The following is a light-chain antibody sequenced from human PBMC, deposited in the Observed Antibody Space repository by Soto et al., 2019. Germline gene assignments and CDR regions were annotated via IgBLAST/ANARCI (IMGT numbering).Light chain of an antibody. CDR2: EVN. V-gene: IGLV2-8*01. J-gene: IGLJ1*01. Sequence: QSVLTQPPTASGSPGQSLIVSCTGTSSDIGAYDFVSWYQQHPGKVPKLLIYEVNKRPSGVPDRFSGSKSGNTASLTVSALQAEDEADYFCSSYAGISKLYVFGSGTKVTVL. CDR1: SSDIGAYDF. CDR3: SSYAGISKLYV.